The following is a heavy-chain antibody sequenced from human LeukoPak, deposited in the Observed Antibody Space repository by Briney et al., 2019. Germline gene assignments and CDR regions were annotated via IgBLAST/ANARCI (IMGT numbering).Heavy chain of an antibody. J-gene: IGHJ3*02. D-gene: IGHD6-19*01. CDR2: INPSGGST. V-gene: IGHV1-46*01. CDR1: GYTFTSYY. CDR3: ARDVDVAGTAFDI. Sequence: ASVTVSFKASGYTFTSYYMHWVRQAPGQGLEWMGIINPSGGSTSYAQKFQGRVTMTRDTSTSTVYMELSSLRSEDTAVYYCARDVDVAGTAFDIWGQGTMVTVSS.